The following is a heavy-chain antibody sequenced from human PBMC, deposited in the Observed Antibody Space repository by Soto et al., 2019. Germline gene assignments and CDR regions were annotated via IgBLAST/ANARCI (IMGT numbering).Heavy chain of an antibody. CDR3: AAGSVPAGFDY. CDR1: GFTFTSSA. J-gene: IGHJ4*02. CDR2: IVVGSGNT. D-gene: IGHD2-15*01. V-gene: IGHV1-58*01. Sequence: SVKVSCKASGFTFTSSAVQWVRQARGQRLEWIGWIVVGSGNTNYAQKFQERVTITRDMSTSIAYMELSSLRSEDTAVYYCAAGSVPAGFDYWGQGTLVTVYS.